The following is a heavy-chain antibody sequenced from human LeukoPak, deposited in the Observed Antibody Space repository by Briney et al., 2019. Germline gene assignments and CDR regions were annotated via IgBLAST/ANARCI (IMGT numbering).Heavy chain of an antibody. J-gene: IGHJ6*02. CDR3: AKYVSAKGPPYALDV. CDR1: EFTFSNYA. V-gene: IGHV3-23*01. D-gene: IGHD3-10*02. Sequence: GGSLRLSCAASEFTFSNYAMQWVRQAPGNGLEWVLGISASGGSTWYADTVKGRFTISRDTSKNTLYLQMNSLRAEDTAVYYCAKYVSAKGPPYALDVWGQGTTVTVSS. CDR2: ISASGGST.